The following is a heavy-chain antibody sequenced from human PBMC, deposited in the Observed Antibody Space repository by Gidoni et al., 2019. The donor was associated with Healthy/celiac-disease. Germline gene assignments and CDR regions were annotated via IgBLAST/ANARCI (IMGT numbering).Heavy chain of an antibody. V-gene: IGHV3-9*01. J-gene: IGHJ5*02. CDR1: GFNVDDYA. CDR2: ISWNSGSI. CDR3: AKDGRRASGYYLDWFDP. Sequence: EVQLVESGGVLVQPGRSLRLSCAASGFNVDDYAMHWVRQAPGKGLGWVSGISWNSGSIGYADSVKGRFTISRDNAKNSLYLQMNSLRAEDTALYYCAKDGRRASGYYLDWFDPWGQGTLVTVSS. D-gene: IGHD3-22*01.